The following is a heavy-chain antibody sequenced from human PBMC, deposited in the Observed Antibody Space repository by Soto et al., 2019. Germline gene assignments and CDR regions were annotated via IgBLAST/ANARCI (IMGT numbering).Heavy chain of an antibody. V-gene: IGHV1-8*01. CDR3: ARGGWGYDISTGYYIPYYYDGMYV. CDR2: MNPNSGNT. Sequence: ASVKVSCKASGYTFTSYDINWVRQATGQGLEWMGWMNPNSGNTGYAQKFQGRVTMTRNTSISTAYMGLSSLRSEDRAVYYCARGGWGYDISTGYYIPYYYDGMYVWGQGTTVIGSS. D-gene: IGHD3-9*01. CDR1: GYTFTSYD. J-gene: IGHJ6*02.